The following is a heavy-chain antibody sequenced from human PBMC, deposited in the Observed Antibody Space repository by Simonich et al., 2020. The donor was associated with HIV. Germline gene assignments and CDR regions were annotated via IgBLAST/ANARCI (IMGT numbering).Heavy chain of an antibody. J-gene: IGHJ6*02. CDR2: IYHSGST. CDR3: ASGYYYDSSGYPWYYYGMDV. CDR1: GGSISSYY. V-gene: IGHV4-59*10. Sequence: QVQLQQWGAGLLKPSETLSLTCAVSGGSISSYYWGWIRQPPGKGLEWLGSIYHSGSTYYNPSLKSRVTISVDTSKNQFSLKLSSVTAADTAVYYCASGYYYDSSGYPWYYYGMDVWGQGTTVTVSS. D-gene: IGHD3-22*01.